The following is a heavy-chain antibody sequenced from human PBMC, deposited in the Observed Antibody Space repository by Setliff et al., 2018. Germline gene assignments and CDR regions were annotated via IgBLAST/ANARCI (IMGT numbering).Heavy chain of an antibody. J-gene: IGHJ4*02. Sequence: LSLTCTVSGYSISSGYIWGWIRQPPGKGLEWVGRIGNKVNSYITQYAASVEGRFTISRDDSKNSLYLQVNSLKTEDTAVYYCAKLRRDGHGLDYWGQGTLVTVSS. CDR1: GYSISSGY. V-gene: IGHV3-72*01. D-gene: IGHD1-7*01. CDR3: AKLRRDGHGLDY. CDR2: IGNKVNSYIT.